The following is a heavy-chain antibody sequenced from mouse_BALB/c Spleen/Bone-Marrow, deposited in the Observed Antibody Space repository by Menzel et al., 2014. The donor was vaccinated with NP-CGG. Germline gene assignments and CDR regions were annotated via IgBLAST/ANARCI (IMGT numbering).Heavy chain of an antibody. D-gene: IGHD2-4*01. Sequence: EVKVEESGGGLVQPGGSLRLSCATSGFTFTDYFMTWVRQPPGKALEWLGFIRNKANGYTTEYSASVKGRFTISRNNSQSILDLQMNTLRAEDSATYYCARGYYDDYWGQGTTLTVSS. CDR1: GFTFTDYF. CDR3: ARGYYDDY. CDR2: IRNKANGYTT. V-gene: IGHV7-3*02. J-gene: IGHJ2*01.